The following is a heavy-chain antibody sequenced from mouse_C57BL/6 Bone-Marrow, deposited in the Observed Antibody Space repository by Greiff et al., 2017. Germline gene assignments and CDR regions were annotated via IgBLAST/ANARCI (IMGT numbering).Heavy chain of an antibody. V-gene: IGHV10-1*01. Sequence: EVQVVESGGGLVQPKGSLKLSCAASGFSFNTYAMNWVRQAPGKGLEWVARIRSKSNNYATYYADSVKDRFTISRDDSESMLYLQMNNLKTEDTAMYYCVVDGYSYFDYWGQGTTLTVSS. CDR1: GFSFNTYA. CDR3: VVDGYSYFDY. CDR2: IRSKSNNYAT. J-gene: IGHJ2*01. D-gene: IGHD2-3*01.